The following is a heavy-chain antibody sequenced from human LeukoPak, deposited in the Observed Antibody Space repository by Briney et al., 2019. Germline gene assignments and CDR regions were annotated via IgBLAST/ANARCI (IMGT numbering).Heavy chain of an antibody. D-gene: IGHD3-3*01. CDR3: AVFGVVILHYYMDV. Sequence: GGSLRLSCAASGFTFSDYYMSWIRQAPGKGLEWVSYISSSGSTIYYADSVKGRFTISRDNAKNSLYLQMNSLRAEDTAVYYCAVFGVVILHYYMDVWGKGTTVTVSS. CDR1: GFTFSDYY. V-gene: IGHV3-11*04. J-gene: IGHJ6*03. CDR2: ISSSGSTI.